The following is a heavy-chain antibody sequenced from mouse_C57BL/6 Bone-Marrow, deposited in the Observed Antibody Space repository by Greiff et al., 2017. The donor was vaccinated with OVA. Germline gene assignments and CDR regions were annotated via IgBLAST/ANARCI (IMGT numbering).Heavy chain of an antibody. J-gene: IGHJ2*01. CDR2: IDPEDGDT. D-gene: IGHD1-1*01. CDR3: TTYAYGSSFDY. V-gene: IGHV14-1*01. Sequence: VQLKESGAELVRPGASVRLSCTASGFNIKDYYMHWVKRRPEQGLEWIGRIDPEDGDTEYAPKFQGKATMTADTSSNTAYLQLSSLTSEDTAVYYCTTYAYGSSFDYWGQGTTLTVSS. CDR1: GFNIKDYY.